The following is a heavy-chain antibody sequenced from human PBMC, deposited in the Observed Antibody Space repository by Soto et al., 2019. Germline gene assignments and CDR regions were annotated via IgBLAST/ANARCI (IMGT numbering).Heavy chain of an antibody. CDR3: ARDQETYTYDYGKNYYYYMDV. V-gene: IGHV3-11*01. Sequence: GGSLRLSCAASGFSFRDYYMSWIRQAPGQGLEWVSYISDSGSTIYYADSVKGRFTISRDNAQNSLYLQMNSLRAEDTAVYYCARDQETYTYDYGKNYYYYMDVWGKGTTVTVSS. CDR1: GFSFRDYY. D-gene: IGHD3-10*01. CDR2: ISDSGSTI. J-gene: IGHJ6*03.